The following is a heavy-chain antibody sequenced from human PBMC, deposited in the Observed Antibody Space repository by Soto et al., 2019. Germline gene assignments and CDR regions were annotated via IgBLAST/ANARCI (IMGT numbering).Heavy chain of an antibody. D-gene: IGHD6-13*01. CDR3: AKDRDIAAAGYNFDY. CDR1: AFTFNNFA. V-gene: IGHV3-30*18. Sequence: GGSLRLSCAASAFTFNNFAMHWVRQAPGKGLEWVTVTSSHGNDKYYADSVNGRFTISRDNSKNTLYLQMNSLRAEDTAVYYCAKDRDIAAAGYNFDYWGQGTLVTVSS. J-gene: IGHJ4*02. CDR2: TSSHGNDK.